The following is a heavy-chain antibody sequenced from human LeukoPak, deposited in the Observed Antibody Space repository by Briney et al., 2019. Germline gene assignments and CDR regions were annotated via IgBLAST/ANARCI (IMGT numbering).Heavy chain of an antibody. CDR3: ARVVTMVWRLRRYYFDS. J-gene: IGHJ4*02. CDR2: INHSGST. V-gene: IGHV4-34*01. CDR1: GGSFSGYY. Sequence: SETLSLTCAVYGGSFSGYYWSWIRQPPGKWMEWIGEINHSGSTNYNPSLKTPVTISVGTSKSQFSLKLSSVPPADPAVYYCARVVTMVWRLRRYYFDSWGQGTLVTVSS. D-gene: IGHD3-10*01.